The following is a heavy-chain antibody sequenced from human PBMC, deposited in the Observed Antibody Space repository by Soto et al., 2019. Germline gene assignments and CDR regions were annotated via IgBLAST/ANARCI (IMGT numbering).Heavy chain of an antibody. CDR3: ARGFPYSNYFDY. J-gene: IGHJ4*02. D-gene: IGHD4-4*01. CDR2: IYYSGST. V-gene: IGHV4-31*03. CDR1: GGSIRSGGYY. Sequence: SETLSLTCTVSGGSIRSGGYYWSWIRQHPGKGLEWIGYIYYSGSTYSNPSLKSRVTISADTSKNQFSLKLSSVTAADTAVYYCARGFPYSNYFDYWGQGTLVTVS.